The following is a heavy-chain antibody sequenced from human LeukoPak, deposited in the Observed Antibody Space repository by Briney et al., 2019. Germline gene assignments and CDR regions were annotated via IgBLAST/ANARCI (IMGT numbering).Heavy chain of an antibody. Sequence: ETLSLTCTASGGSISSSSYYWGWIRQPPGKGLEWVFTISSSSSYIYYADSVKGRCTVSRDNAKNSLYLQMNSLRAEDTAVYYCARDLGIAVAGDPFDYWGQGTLVTVSS. V-gene: IGHV3-21*01. J-gene: IGHJ4*02. CDR1: GGSISSSS. CDR2: ISSSSSYI. D-gene: IGHD6-19*01. CDR3: ARDLGIAVAGDPFDY.